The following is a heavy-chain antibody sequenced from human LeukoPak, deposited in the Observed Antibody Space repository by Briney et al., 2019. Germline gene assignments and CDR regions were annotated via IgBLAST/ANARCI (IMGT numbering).Heavy chain of an antibody. V-gene: IGHV4-59*01. CDR3: AGSYHYYMDV. CDR2: ISYIGST. J-gene: IGHJ6*03. Sequence: SETLSLXCTVSGGSISNYYWSWNRQPPGKGLEWIGYISYIGSTKYNPSLKSRVTISEDTSKKQFSLKLSSVTAADTAVYYCAGSYHYYMDVWGKGTTVTVSS. CDR1: GGSISNYY.